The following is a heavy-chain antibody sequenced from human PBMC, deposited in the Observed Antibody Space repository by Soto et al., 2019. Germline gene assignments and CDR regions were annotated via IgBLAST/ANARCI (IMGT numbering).Heavy chain of an antibody. D-gene: IGHD2-2*01. CDR2: VNHRGNT. CDR3: ASLLCSSSSCYFGPHN. J-gene: IGHJ4*02. Sequence: GSLRLSCAASGFTFSNAWINWVRQAPGKGQERIGEVNHRGNTNYNPSLKSRVTISVDTSKNQVSLRLSSVTAADTSVYYCASLLCSSSSCYFGPHNWGPGTLVTVSS. CDR1: GFTFSNAW. V-gene: IGHV4-34*01.